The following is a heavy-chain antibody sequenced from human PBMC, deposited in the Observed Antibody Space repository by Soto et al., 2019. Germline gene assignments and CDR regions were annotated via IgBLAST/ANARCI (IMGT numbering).Heavy chain of an antibody. Sequence: LKISCKGSGYSFTSYWIGWVRQMPGKGLEWMGIIYPGDSDTRYSPSFQGQVTISADKSISTAYLQWSSLKASDTAMYYCARRRYYYDSSGYSTDAFDIWGQGTMVTVSS. V-gene: IGHV5-51*01. CDR3: ARRRYYYDSSGYSTDAFDI. CDR2: IYPGDSDT. CDR1: GYSFTSYW. D-gene: IGHD3-22*01. J-gene: IGHJ3*02.